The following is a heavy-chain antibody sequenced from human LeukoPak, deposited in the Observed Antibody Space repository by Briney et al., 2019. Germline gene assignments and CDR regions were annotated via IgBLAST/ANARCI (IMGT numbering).Heavy chain of an antibody. Sequence: PGGSLRLSCAASGFTLSSYWMSWVRQAPGKGLEWVANIKQDGSEKNYVDSVRGRFTITRDNAKNSLYLQMNSPRPEDMAVYYCARDGYASGSHDYWGQGTLVTVSS. J-gene: IGHJ4*02. V-gene: IGHV3-7*01. CDR3: ARDGYASGSHDY. CDR2: IKQDGSEK. CDR1: GFTLSSYW. D-gene: IGHD3-10*01.